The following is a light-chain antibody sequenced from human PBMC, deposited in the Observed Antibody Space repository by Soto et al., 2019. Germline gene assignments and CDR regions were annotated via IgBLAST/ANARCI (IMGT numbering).Light chain of an antibody. V-gene: IGLV1-47*01. CDR3: AAWDDSLSVHV. Sequence: QSVLTQPPSASGTPGQRVTISCSGSSSNIGSNYVYWYQQLPGTAPKLLIYRNNQRPSGVPDRFSGSMSGTSSSLAISGLRSEDEADYYCAAWDDSLSVHVFGTGTKLTVL. CDR1: SSNIGSNY. CDR2: RNN. J-gene: IGLJ1*01.